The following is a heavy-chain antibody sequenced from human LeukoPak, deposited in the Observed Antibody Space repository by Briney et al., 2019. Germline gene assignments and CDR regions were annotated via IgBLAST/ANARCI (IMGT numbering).Heavy chain of an antibody. CDR1: GFSVSSNY. CDR2: ISSGSSYT. V-gene: IGHV3-11*05. J-gene: IGHJ4*02. Sequence: PGGSLRLSCAASGFSVSSNYINWVRQAPGKGLEWVSYISSGSSYTNNADSVKGRFTISRDNAKNSLYLQMNSLRAEDTAVYYCARGRQPDCWGQGTLVTVSS. CDR3: ARGRQPDC. D-gene: IGHD2-2*01.